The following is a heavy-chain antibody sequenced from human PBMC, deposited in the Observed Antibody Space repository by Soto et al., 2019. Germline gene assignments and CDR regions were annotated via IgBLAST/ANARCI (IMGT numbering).Heavy chain of an antibody. V-gene: IGHV4-31*03. CDR1: GASISSGGFY. Sequence: QVQLQESGPGLVQPSQTLSLTCTVSGASISSGGFYWSWIRQFPGKGLEWIGYIDYRGRTFYNPSLKSRATSSRDTSKSQLSLNVNSVTAADTAVFYCARVSAAGTRWFDSWGQGTLVTVSS. D-gene: IGHD6-13*01. CDR2: IDYRGRT. CDR3: ARVSAAGTRWFDS. J-gene: IGHJ5*01.